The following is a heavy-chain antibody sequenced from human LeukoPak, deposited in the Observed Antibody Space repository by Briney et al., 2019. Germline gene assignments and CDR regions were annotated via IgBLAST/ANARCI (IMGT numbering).Heavy chain of an antibody. CDR3: ARTVRQWLANDAFDI. D-gene: IGHD6-19*01. Sequence: PSETLSLTCTVSGGSISSYYWSWIRQPPGKGLEWIGYIYSSGSTNYNPSLRSRITMSADTSKNQFSLRLSSVTSADTAVYYCARTVRQWLANDAFDIWGPGTMVTVSS. CDR2: IYSSGST. J-gene: IGHJ3*02. V-gene: IGHV4-59*13. CDR1: GGSISSYY.